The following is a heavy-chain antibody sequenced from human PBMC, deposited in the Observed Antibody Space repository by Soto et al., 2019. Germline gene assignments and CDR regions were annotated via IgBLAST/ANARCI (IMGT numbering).Heavy chain of an antibody. CDR1: GGSISPFY. D-gene: IGHD2-8*02. CDR2: LYYSGNT. J-gene: IGHJ4*03. V-gene: IGHV4-59*01. CDR3: ARVGGVAARTFDY. Sequence: SETLSLTCTVSGGSISPFYWSWVRQPPGKGLEWIGYLYYSGNTNYNPSLKSRVTISVDASKNQVSLRPTSVTAADTAVYYCARVGGVAARTFDYWGQGTTVTVSS.